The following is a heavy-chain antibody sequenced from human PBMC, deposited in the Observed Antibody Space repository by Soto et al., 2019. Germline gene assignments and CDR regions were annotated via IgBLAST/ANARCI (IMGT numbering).Heavy chain of an antibody. V-gene: IGHV1-8*01. CDR2: MNPNSGNT. J-gene: IGHJ4*02. D-gene: IGHD5-18*01. CDR3: AQLPWKQLWPRAPVVN. Sequence: ASVKVSCKASGYTFTSYDINWVRQATGQGLEWMGWMNPNSGNTGYAQKFQGRVTITKDTSKNQLVLTMTNMDPVDTGTYYCAQLPWKQLWPRAPVVNWGQGTPVTVSS. CDR1: GYTFTSYD.